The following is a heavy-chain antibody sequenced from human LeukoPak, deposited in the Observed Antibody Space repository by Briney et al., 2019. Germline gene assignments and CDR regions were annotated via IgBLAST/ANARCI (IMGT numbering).Heavy chain of an antibody. CDR2: TRVSDNNL. CDR3: ARRIMGTTGHTFDF. Sequence: GGSLRLSCAASGFIFSDYPMSWIRQAPGKGLEWLSYTRVSDNNLYYADSVKGRFTISRDNAQTSLYLQMNSLRAEDTAVYYCARRIMGTTGHTFDFWGQGTMVTVSS. V-gene: IGHV3-11*01. J-gene: IGHJ3*01. CDR1: GFIFSDYP. D-gene: IGHD2-8*01.